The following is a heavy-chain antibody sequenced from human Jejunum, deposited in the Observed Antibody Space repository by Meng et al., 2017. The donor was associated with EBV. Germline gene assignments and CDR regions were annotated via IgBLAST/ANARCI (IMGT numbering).Heavy chain of an antibody. CDR1: GFTFSSYS. V-gene: IGHV3-23*01. Sequence: EVQLLESGVGWVPPGGSLRLSCAASGFTFSSYSMSWVRQAPGKGLEWVSTVSGSGGNTYYADSVKGRFTISRDISKNTLYLQMNSLTAEDTAIYYCAKLLKYWGQGTLVTVSS. CDR3: AKLLKY. J-gene: IGHJ4*02. CDR2: VSGSGGNT.